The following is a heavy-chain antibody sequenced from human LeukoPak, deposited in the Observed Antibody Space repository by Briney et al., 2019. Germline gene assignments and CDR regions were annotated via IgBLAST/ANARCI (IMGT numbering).Heavy chain of an antibody. CDR2: ISTSSSHI. CDR1: GFTFSEYS. J-gene: IGHJ4*02. CDR3: ARQVSGYGSGSFYFDY. Sequence: GGSLRLSCAASGFTFSEYSMNWVRQAAGKGLEWVSYISTSSSHIYYADSVKGRFTISRDNARNSVSLQMNSLRAEDTAVYYCARQVSGYGSGSFYFDYWGQGMLVTVSS. D-gene: IGHD3-10*01. V-gene: IGHV3-21*01.